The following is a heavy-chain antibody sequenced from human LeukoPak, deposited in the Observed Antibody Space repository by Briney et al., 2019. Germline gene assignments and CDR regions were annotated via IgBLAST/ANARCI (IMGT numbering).Heavy chain of an antibody. Sequence: SETLSLTCAVYGGSFSGYYWSWIRQPPGKGLEWIGEINHSGSTNYNPSLKSRVTISVDTSKNQFSLKLSSVTAADTAMYYCARRSGGDRYYFDYWGQGILVTVSS. V-gene: IGHV4-34*01. CDR2: INHSGST. CDR3: ARRSGGDRYYFDY. D-gene: IGHD2-21*02. CDR1: GGSFSGYY. J-gene: IGHJ4*02.